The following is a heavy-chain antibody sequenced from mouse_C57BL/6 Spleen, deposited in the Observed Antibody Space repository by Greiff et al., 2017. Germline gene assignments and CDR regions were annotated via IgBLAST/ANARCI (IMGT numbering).Heavy chain of an antibody. J-gene: IGHJ3*01. CDR2: INPNNGGT. V-gene: IGHV1-26*01. CDR1: GYTFTDYY. D-gene: IGHD1-1*01. Sequence: EVQLQQSGPELVKPGASVKISCKASGYTFTDYYMNWVKQSHGKSLEWIGDINPNNGGTSYNQKFKGKATLTVDKSSSTAYMELRSLTSEDSAVYYCAKPSFITTVVAPFAYWGQGTLVTVSA. CDR3: AKPSFITTVVAPFAY.